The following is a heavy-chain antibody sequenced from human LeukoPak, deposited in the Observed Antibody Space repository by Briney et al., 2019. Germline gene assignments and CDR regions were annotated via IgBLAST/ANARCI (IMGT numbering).Heavy chain of an antibody. CDR1: GFTFSSYG. CDR3: ASASGGSCYGVCFDY. V-gene: IGHV3-30*03. CDR2: ISYDGSNK. D-gene: IGHD2-15*01. J-gene: IGHJ4*02. Sequence: GRSLRLSCAASGFTFSSYGMHWVRQAPGKGLEWVAVISYDGSNKYYADSVKGRFTISRDNSKNTLYLQMNSLRAEDTAVYYCASASGGSCYGVCFDYWGQGTLVTVPS.